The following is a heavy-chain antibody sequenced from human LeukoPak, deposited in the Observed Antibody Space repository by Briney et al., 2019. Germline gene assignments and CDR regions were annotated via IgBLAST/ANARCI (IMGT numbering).Heavy chain of an antibody. J-gene: IGHJ6*03. V-gene: IGHV4-38-2*02. Sequence: SETLSLTCTVSGYSISSGYYWGWIRQPPGKGLEWIGSIYHSGSTYYNPSLKSRVTISVDTSKNQFSLKLSSVTAADTAVYYCARADYDFWSGYYVYYYYYYMDVWGKGTTVTVSS. CDR3: ARADYDFWSGYYVYYYYYYMDV. CDR1: GYSISSGYY. D-gene: IGHD3-3*01. CDR2: IYHSGST.